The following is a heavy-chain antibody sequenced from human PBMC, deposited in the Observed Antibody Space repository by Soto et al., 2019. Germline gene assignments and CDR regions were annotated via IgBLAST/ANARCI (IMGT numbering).Heavy chain of an antibody. CDR1: GFTFDDYA. V-gene: IGHV3-9*01. CDR2: ISWNSGSI. D-gene: IGHD6-13*01. J-gene: IGHJ4*02. CDR3: AKDLYPYSSSWGGYYFDY. Sequence: GGSLRLSCAASGFTFDDYAMHWVRQAPGKGLEWVSGISWNSGSIGYADSVKGRFTISRDNAKNSLYLQMNSLRAEDTALYYCAKDLYPYSSSWGGYYFDYWGQGTLVTVSS.